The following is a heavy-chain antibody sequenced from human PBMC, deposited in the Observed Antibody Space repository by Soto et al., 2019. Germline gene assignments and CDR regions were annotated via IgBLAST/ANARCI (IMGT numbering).Heavy chain of an antibody. V-gene: IGHV3-30-3*01. D-gene: IGHD3-9*01. CDR3: ARGGQYYDILTGYYRSPFDY. CDR1: GFTFSSYA. Sequence: QVQLVESGGGVVQPGRSLRLSCAASGFTFSSYAMHWVRQAPGKGLEWVAVISYDGSNKYYADSVKGRFTISRDNSKNTLYMQMNRLRAEDTAVYYCARGGQYYDILTGYYRSPFDYWGQGTLVTVSS. J-gene: IGHJ4*02. CDR2: ISYDGSNK.